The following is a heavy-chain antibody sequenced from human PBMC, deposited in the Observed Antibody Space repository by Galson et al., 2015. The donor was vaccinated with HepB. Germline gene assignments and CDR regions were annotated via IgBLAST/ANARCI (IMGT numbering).Heavy chain of an antibody. Sequence: SLRLSCASSGFTVNSNYMSWVRQAPGKGLDWVSVIYRGGNTYYIDSVKGRFTISRDNSKNTLYLQMNSLRAEDTAIYYCAAGSYGSFDYWGQGTLVTVPS. D-gene: IGHD3-10*01. J-gene: IGHJ4*02. CDR2: IYRGGNT. CDR1: GFTVNSNY. CDR3: AAGSYGSFDY. V-gene: IGHV3-53*01.